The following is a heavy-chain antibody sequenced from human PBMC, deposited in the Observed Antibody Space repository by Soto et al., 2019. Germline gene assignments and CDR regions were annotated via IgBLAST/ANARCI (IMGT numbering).Heavy chain of an antibody. D-gene: IGHD4-17*01. V-gene: IGHV4-34*01. CDR1: GGSFSRYS. J-gene: IGHJ6*02. CDR2: INRSGST. CDR3: AGRLSTVNYYYYSMDV. Sequence: SETLSLTCAVYGGSFSRYSRSWIRQPPGKGLEWVGEINRSGSTNYDPSLKSRVTISVDTYKNQFSLKLSSVTAADTAVYYCAGRLSTVNYYYYSMDVWGQGTMVTVSS.